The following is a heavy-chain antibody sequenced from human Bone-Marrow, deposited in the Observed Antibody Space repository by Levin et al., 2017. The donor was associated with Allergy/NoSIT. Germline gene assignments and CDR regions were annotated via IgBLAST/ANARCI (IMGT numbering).Heavy chain of an antibody. Sequence: TGGSLRLSCAASGFTFSNYWMTWVRQAPGKGLEWVANIKQDGSETYYVDSVRGRFTISRDNAKNSVSLQMNSLRVEDTAIYYCARFPDYWGQGTLATVSA. J-gene: IGHJ4*02. CDR3: ARFPDY. CDR1: GFTFSNYW. V-gene: IGHV3-7*04. CDR2: IKQDGSET.